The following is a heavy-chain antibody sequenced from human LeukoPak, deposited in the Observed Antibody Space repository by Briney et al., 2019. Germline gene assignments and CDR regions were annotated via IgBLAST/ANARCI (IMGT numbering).Heavy chain of an antibody. D-gene: IGHD3-10*01. CDR3: ARGGVIWFGELLRDNWFDP. J-gene: IGHJ5*02. V-gene: IGHV4-34*01. Sequence: SETLSLTCAVYGGSFSGYYWSWIRQPPGKGLEWIGEINHSGSTNYNPSLKSRVTISVDTSKNQFSLKLSSVTAADTAVYYCARGGVIWFGELLRDNWFDPWGQGTLVTVSS. CDR1: GGSFSGYY. CDR2: INHSGST.